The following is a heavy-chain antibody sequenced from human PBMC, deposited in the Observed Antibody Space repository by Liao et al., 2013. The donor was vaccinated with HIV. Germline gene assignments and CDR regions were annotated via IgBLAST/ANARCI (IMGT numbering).Heavy chain of an antibody. CDR3: ARGVGDSAQFTHYYYMDV. J-gene: IGHJ6*03. CDR1: GGSFSGYY. D-gene: IGHD3-16*01. CDR2: INHSGST. Sequence: QVQLQQWGAGLLKPSETLSLTCAVYGGSFSGYYWSWIRQPPGKGLEWIGEINHSGSTNYNPSLKSRVTISVDTSKNQFSLKLSSVTAADTAVYYCARGVGDSAQFTHYYYMDVWGKGTTVTVSS. V-gene: IGHV4-34*01.